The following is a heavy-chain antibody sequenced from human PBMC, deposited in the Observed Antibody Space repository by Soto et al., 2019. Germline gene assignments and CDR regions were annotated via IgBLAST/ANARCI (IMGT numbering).Heavy chain of an antibody. Sequence: QVQLQQWGAGLLKPSETLSLTCAVYGGSFSDHYWSWLRQPPGKGLEWIGKINYRGSTSYNPSLKSRVTISADTSKNQFSLRLNSLTAADTAVYYCAKHSGWSFDLWGQGTLVTVSS. CDR1: GGSFSDHY. D-gene: IGHD6-19*01. V-gene: IGHV4-34*01. CDR3: AKHSGWSFDL. CDR2: INYRGST. J-gene: IGHJ4*02.